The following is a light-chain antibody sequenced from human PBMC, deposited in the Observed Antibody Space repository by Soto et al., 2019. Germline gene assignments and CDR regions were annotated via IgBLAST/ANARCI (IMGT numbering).Light chain of an antibody. V-gene: IGLV1-47*02. J-gene: IGLJ3*02. CDR1: SSNIGGNY. CDR2: IND. CDR3: TAWDDSLSVWV. Sequence: QSVLTQPPSTSGTPGQRVTFSCSGSSSNIGGNYVYWYQQLPGTAPKLLIYINDQRPSGVPDRFSGSKSGTSASLAISGLRSEDEAEYYCTAWDDSLSVWVFGGGTKLTVL.